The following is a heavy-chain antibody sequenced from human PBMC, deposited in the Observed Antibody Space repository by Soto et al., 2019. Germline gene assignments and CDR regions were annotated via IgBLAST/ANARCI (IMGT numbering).Heavy chain of an antibody. V-gene: IGHV4-34*01. CDR2: INHTGST. Sequence: PSETLSLTCAVYGASFSGYYWSWIRQPPGKGLEWIGEINHTGSTNYNPSLKSQVTISVDTSKNQFSLKLSSVTAADTAVYYCARLGGYCSSTNCYGYYGMHVWGRGTTVT. D-gene: IGHD2-2*01. CDR3: ARLGGYCSSTNCYGYYGMHV. CDR1: GASFSGYY. J-gene: IGHJ6*02.